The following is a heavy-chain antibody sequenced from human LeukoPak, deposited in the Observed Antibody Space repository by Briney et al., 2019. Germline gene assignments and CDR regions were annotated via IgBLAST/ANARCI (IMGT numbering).Heavy chain of an antibody. V-gene: IGHV4-38-2*02. D-gene: IGHD2-15*01. CDR3: ARVEGVVCEA. CDR1: GYSISSGYY. J-gene: IGHJ5*02. Sequence: SETLSLTCTVSGYSISSGYYWGWIRQPPGKGLEWIGSIYHSGSTYYNPSLKSRVTISVDTSKNQFSLKLSSVTAADTAVYYCARVEGVVCEAWGQGTLVTVSS. CDR2: IYHSGST.